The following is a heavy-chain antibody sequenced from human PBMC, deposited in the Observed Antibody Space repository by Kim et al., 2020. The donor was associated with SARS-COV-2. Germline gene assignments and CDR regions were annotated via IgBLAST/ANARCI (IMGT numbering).Heavy chain of an antibody. J-gene: IGHJ5*02. D-gene: IGHD1-26*01. V-gene: IGHV1-3*01. Sequence: YSQTFQGRVSITMDTSANTAFMELPSLRSEDTAVYYCTRDGGRGYYMWDPWGQGTLVTVSS. CDR3: TRDGGRGYYMWDP.